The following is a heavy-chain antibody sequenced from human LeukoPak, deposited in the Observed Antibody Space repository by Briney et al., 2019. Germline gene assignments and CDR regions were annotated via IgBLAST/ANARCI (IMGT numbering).Heavy chain of an antibody. J-gene: IGHJ5*02. D-gene: IGHD1-26*01. CDR1: GYSFTSYW. CDR3: ARQVSWELLEVDWFDP. CDR2: IYPGDSDT. V-gene: IGHV5-51*01. Sequence: LGESLKISCKGSGYSFTSYWIGWVRQMPGKGLEWMGIIYPGDSDTRYSPSFQGQVTISADKSISTAYLQWSSLKASDTAMYYCARQVSWELLEVDWFDPWGQGTLVTVSS.